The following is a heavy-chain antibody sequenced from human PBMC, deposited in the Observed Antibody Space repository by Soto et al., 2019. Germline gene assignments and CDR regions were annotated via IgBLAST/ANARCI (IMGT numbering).Heavy chain of an antibody. J-gene: IGHJ6*02. V-gene: IGHV1-69*01. CDR3: ARDFYDSSAYPPDAALNYYYYGLAV. D-gene: IGHD3-22*01. Sequence: QVQLVQSGAEVKKPGSSVKVSCEASGGTFSNYAISWVRRAPGQGLEWMGGIIPIFDTANYAQKSQGRVTLTADESTSTAYVELRSPRAADTAVYYCARDFYDSSAYPPDAALNYYYYGLAVWGQGTTVTVSS. CDR1: GGTFSNYA. CDR2: IIPIFDTA.